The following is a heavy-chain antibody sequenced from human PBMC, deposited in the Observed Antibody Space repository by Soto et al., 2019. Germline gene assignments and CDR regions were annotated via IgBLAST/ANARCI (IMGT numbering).Heavy chain of an antibody. CDR3: AAHFHGGPYYYNYGMDV. J-gene: IGHJ6*02. V-gene: IGHV1-69*12. CDR2: IIPIFGTA. D-gene: IGHD3-16*01. CDR1: GGTFSSYA. Sequence: QVQLVQSGAEVEKPGSSVKVSCKASGGTFSSYAISWVQQAPGQGLEWMGGIIPIFGTADYAQKFQGRVTIIADESTSTAYMELSSLRSEDTAVYYCAAHFHGGPYYYNYGMDVWGQGTTVTVSS.